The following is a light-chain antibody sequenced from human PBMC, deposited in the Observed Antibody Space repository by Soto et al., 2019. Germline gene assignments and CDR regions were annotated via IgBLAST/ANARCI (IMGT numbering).Light chain of an antibody. CDR3: MQALQTPKT. V-gene: IGKV2-28*01. CDR1: QSLLHSNGYNY. CDR2: LGS. J-gene: IGKJ3*01. Sequence: DLVMTQSPLSLPVTPGEPASISCRSSQSLLHSNGYNYLDWYLQKPGQSPQLLIYLGSNRASGVPARFSGSGSGTDFTLKISRVEAADVGVYYCMQALQTPKTFGPGTKVHIK.